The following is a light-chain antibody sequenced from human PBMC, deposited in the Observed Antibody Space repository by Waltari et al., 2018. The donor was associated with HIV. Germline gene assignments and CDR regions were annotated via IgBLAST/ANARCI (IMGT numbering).Light chain of an antibody. CDR1: QSVNSQ. CDR2: GAS. CDR3: QQYDNWPYT. Sequence: EVVLTQSPAILPVSPGERVTLSCSASQSVNSQLAWYQQKVGQAPRLLIHGASSRASGIPARFSGSGSGTDFSLTISSLKSEDFAIYYCQQYDNWPYTFGQGTKLDI. V-gene: IGKV3-15*01. J-gene: IGKJ2*01.